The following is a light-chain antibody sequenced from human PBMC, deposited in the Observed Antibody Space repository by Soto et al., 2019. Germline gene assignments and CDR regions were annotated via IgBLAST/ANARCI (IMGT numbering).Light chain of an antibody. CDR1: SSDVGYYNY. CDR2: EVS. Sequence: QSALTQPASLSGSPGQSITISCTGTSSDVGYYNYVSWYQQHPGKAPKVIIYEVSNRPSGVSYRFSGSKSGSTASLIISRLQTEDEADYYCVSFTSSTTYVFGSGTKVTVL. CDR3: VSFTSSTTYV. J-gene: IGLJ1*01. V-gene: IGLV2-14*01.